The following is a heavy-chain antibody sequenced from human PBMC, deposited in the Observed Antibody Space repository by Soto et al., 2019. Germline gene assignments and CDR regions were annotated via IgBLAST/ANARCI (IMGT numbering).Heavy chain of an antibody. CDR3: ARDNVFFELSSDTFDC. Sequence: ASVKVSCKASGYTFTNYGITWVRQAPGQGLEWLGWSSAYTSNTKYAQRLQGRVTMTTDTSTSTSYMELRSLRSDDTAVYYCARDNVFFELSSDTFDCWG. V-gene: IGHV1-18*01. CDR2: SSAYTSNT. D-gene: IGHD3-22*01. CDR1: GYTFTNYG. J-gene: IGHJ4*01.